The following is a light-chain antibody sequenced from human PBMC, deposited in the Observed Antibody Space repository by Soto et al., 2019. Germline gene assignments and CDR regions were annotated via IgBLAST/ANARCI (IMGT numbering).Light chain of an antibody. J-gene: IGKJ1*01. CDR2: DTS. CDR3: QQYDSSLMWT. Sequence: EIVLTQSPGTLSLSPGERATLSCRASQSVSSSSLAWYQQNPGQAPRLLIYDTSNRATGIPDRFSGSGSGTDFTLTISRLEPEDFAVYHCQQYDSSLMWTFGQGTKVEIK. V-gene: IGKV3-20*01. CDR1: QSVSSSS.